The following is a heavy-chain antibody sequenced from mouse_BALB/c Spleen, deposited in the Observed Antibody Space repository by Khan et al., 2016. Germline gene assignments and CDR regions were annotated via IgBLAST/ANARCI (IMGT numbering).Heavy chain of an antibody. D-gene: IGHD3-1*01. Sequence: QVQLKQSGAELVRPGVSVKISCKGSGYTFTDYAMHWVKQSHTKSLAWIGVISTYYGDTAYNQTFKDKATITVDKSSSTAYMELARLTTEDSAIEYCAREGLNNDYAMDYWGQGTSVTVSS. J-gene: IGHJ4*01. CDR2: ISTYYGDT. CDR3: AREGLNNDYAMDY. CDR1: GYTFTDYA. V-gene: IGHV1S137*01.